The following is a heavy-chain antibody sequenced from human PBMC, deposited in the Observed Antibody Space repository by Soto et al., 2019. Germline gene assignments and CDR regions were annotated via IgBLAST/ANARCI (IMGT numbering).Heavy chain of an antibody. D-gene: IGHD6-19*01. CDR2: ISGRGGST. Sequence: EVQLLESGGGLVQPGGSLRLSCAASGFTFISYAMSWVRQAPGKGLEWVSAISGRGGSTYYADSVKGRFTISRDNSKTTLYLQLNSLRAEDTAVYYCAKDQIGRIAVRGHWGQGTLVTVSS. CDR3: AKDQIGRIAVRGH. J-gene: IGHJ4*02. CDR1: GFTFISYA. V-gene: IGHV3-23*01.